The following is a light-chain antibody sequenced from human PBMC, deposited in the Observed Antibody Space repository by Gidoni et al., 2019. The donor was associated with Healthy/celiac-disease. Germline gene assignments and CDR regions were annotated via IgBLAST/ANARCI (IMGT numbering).Light chain of an antibody. J-gene: IGLJ2*01. CDR3: QAWDSSTAHVV. Sequence: SYELTQPPSVSVSPGQTASIPCSGDKLGDKYACWYQQKPGQSPVLVIYQDSKRPSGIPGRFSGSNSGNTATLTISVTQAMDEADYYCQAWDSSTAHVVFGGGTKLTVL. CDR1: KLGDKY. V-gene: IGLV3-1*01. CDR2: QDS.